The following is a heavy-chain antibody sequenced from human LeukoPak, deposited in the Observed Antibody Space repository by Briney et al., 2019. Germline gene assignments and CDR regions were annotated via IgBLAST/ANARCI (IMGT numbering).Heavy chain of an antibody. CDR1: GYTFTGYY. V-gene: IGHV1-2*02. D-gene: IGHD2-15*01. Sequence: ASVKVSCKASGYTFTGYYVHWVRQAPGQGLEWMGWINPHRGGTNYAQKFQGRVTITRDTSISTAYMELRRLRFDDTAVYYCARVGYCSTGNCYSDWFDPWGQGTLVSVSS. CDR3: ARVGYCSTGNCYSDWFDP. CDR2: INPHRGGT. J-gene: IGHJ5*02.